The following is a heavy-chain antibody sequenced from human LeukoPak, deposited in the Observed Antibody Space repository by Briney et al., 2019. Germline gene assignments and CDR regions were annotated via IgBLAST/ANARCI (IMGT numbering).Heavy chain of an antibody. CDR2: MNPNSGNT. V-gene: IGHV1-8*01. D-gene: IGHD5-18*01. Sequence: ASVKVSCKASGYTFTSYDINWVRQATGQGLEWVGWMNPNSGNTGYAQKFQGRVTMTRNTSISTAYMELSSLRSEDTAVYYCARDPGYSYGYDYWGQGTLVTVSS. CDR3: ARDPGYSYGYDY. J-gene: IGHJ4*02. CDR1: GYTFTSYD.